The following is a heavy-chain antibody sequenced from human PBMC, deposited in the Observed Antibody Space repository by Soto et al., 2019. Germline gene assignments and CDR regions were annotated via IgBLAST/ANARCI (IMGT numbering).Heavy chain of an antibody. D-gene: IGHD3-16*01. CDR3: VRVGLNRNYDFDF. Sequence: QVQLVQSGAEVKKPGASVKVSCKASGYTFNSYYIHWVRQAPGQGLDWMGWINPNSDVTGYAQSFQGRGLGTRDPPIPTAYMDLTRLRSDDTAVYYCVRVGLNRNYDFDFWGQGTLITVSS. CDR2: INPNSDVT. CDR1: GYTFNSYY. V-gene: IGHV1-2*02. J-gene: IGHJ4*02.